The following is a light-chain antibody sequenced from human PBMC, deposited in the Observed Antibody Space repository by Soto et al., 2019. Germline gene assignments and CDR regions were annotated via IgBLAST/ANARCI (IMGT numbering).Light chain of an antibody. J-gene: IGKJ1*01. CDR2: WAS. Sequence: DIVMTQSPDSLAVSLGERATINCKSSQSVLYSSNNKNYLAWYQQKPGQPPKLLIYWASTREPGVPDRFSGSGSGTDFTLTISSLQAEDVAVYYCQQYYSTPTWTFGQGTKVEIK. CDR1: QSVLYSSNNKNY. CDR3: QQYYSTPTWT. V-gene: IGKV4-1*01.